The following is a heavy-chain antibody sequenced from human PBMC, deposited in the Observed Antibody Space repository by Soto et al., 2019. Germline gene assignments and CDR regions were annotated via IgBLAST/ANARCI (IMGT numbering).Heavy chain of an antibody. CDR2: IDSNNGNT. V-gene: IGHV1-18*04. D-gene: IGHD6-19*01. Sequence: ASVTVSCKASGYTFANYGISWVRQARGQGLEYMGWIDSNNGNTGYVQKFQGRVTMTTDTSTTTTYMELRGLRSDDTALYYCARVAVAGFWYFDYWGQGTMVTVSS. CDR3: ARVAVAGFWYFDY. CDR1: GYTFANYG. J-gene: IGHJ4*02.